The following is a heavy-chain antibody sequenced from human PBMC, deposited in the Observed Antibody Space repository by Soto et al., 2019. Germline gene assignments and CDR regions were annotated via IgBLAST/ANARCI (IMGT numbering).Heavy chain of an antibody. CDR3: ARDLLDYDILTGYYYYGMDV. J-gene: IGHJ6*02. Sequence: GVSLRLSCAAAGFTFSSYWMHWVRQAPGKGLVWVSRINSDGSSTSYADSVKGRFTISRDNAKNTLYLQMNSLRAEDTAVYYCARDLLDYDILTGYYYYGMDVWGQGTTVTVSS. CDR1: GFTFSSYW. V-gene: IGHV3-74*01. D-gene: IGHD3-9*01. CDR2: INSDGSST.